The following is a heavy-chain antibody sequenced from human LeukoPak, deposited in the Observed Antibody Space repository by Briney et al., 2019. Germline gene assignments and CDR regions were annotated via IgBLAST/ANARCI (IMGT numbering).Heavy chain of an antibody. CDR2: IYSNGIT. V-gene: IGHV4-4*08. CDR1: GGSIFSYD. Sequence: SETLSLTCTVSGGSIFSYDVNWVRQPPGKGLEWIGYIYSNGITNYNPSLRSRGTISIATSKHQVSLRLRSVTAADTAIYYCARRAYYDTSGYSPASGYFDLWGRGTLVTVSS. CDR3: ARRAYYDTSGYSPASGYFDL. J-gene: IGHJ2*01. D-gene: IGHD3-22*01.